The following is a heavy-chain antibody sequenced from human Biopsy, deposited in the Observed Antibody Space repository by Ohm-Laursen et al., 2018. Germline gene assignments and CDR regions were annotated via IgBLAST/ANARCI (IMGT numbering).Heavy chain of an antibody. Sequence: TQTLPLTCSFSGFSLCARGMRVSWIRQAPGKALEWLARVDWDDYKDYSASLQTKLSISKDTPNDQVVLTVNNVDPADTATYYCARTPILIVSAGLVYRHRRHLQGMDVWGQGIAVTVS. CDR3: ARTPILIVSAGLVYRHRRHLQGMDV. CDR2: VDWDDYK. CDR1: GFSLCARGMR. V-gene: IGHV2-70*04. D-gene: IGHD6-13*01. J-gene: IGHJ6*02.